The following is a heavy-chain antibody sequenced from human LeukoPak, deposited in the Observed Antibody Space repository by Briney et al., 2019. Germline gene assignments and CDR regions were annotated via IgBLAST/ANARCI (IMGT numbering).Heavy chain of an antibody. V-gene: IGHV4-59*01. CDR1: GGSISSYY. CDR2: IYHSGST. Sequence: PSETLSLTCTVSGGSISSYYWSWIRQPPGKGLEWIGYIYHSGSTNYNPSLKSRVTISIDTSKNQFSVRLRSVTAADTAVYYCARTYGPIAYWGQGALVTVSS. J-gene: IGHJ4*02. D-gene: IGHD2-8*01. CDR3: ARTYGPIAY.